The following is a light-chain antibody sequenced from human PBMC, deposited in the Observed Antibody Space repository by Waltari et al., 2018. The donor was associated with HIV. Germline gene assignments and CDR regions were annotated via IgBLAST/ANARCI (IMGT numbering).Light chain of an antibody. Sequence: DIHMTQSPSSLSASIGDTITIGGRAGRGGGGYLAWFQMKPGKAPKSLIYGASRLHNGVPSRFSGSGSGTDFTLTINSLQPEDFATYYCQQYKTYPRTFGHGTKVE. CDR2: GAS. J-gene: IGKJ1*01. CDR1: RGGGGY. CDR3: QQYKTYPRT. V-gene: IGKV1-16*01.